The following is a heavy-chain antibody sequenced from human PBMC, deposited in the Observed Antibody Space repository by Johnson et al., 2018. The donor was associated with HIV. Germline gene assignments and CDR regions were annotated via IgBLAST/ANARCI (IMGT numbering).Heavy chain of an antibody. CDR3: ATVGRLTATAQSAFDI. CDR1: GFTFSSYA. Sequence: QVQLVESGGGVVQPGRSLRLSCAASGFTFSSYAMHWVRQAPAKGLEWVAAISYDGTYKSYADSVKGRFTISRDNSNNTLYLQMTNLRADDTAVFYCATVGRLTATAQSAFDIWGQGTMVMVSS. V-gene: IGHV3-30*04. D-gene: IGHD1-7*01. CDR2: ISYDGTYK. J-gene: IGHJ3*02.